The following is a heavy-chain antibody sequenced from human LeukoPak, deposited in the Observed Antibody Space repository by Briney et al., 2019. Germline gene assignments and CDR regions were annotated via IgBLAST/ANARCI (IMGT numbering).Heavy chain of an antibody. Sequence: GGSLRLSCAASRFTLSSYEMNWVRQAPGKGLEWVSYISDSGSPIYYADSVRGRFTISRDNAKSSMHLQMNSLRAEDTAVYYCARDRGLDGMDVWGQGTTVSVSS. D-gene: IGHD3-22*01. CDR2: ISDSGSPI. CDR1: RFTLSSYE. CDR3: ARDRGLDGMDV. V-gene: IGHV3-48*03. J-gene: IGHJ6*02.